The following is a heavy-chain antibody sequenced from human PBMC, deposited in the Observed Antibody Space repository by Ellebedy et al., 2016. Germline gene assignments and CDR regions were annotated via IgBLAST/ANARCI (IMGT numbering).Heavy chain of an antibody. CDR2: ISWNSGSI. Sequence: SLKISCAASGFTFDDYAMHWVRQAPGKGLEWVSGISWNSGSIGYADSVKGRFTISRDNAKNSLYLQMNSLRAEDTALYYCAASNPTYNWNHYSQPLDAFDIWGQGTMVTVSS. CDR1: GFTFDDYA. CDR3: AASNPTYNWNHYSQPLDAFDI. J-gene: IGHJ3*02. V-gene: IGHV3-9*01. D-gene: IGHD1-14*01.